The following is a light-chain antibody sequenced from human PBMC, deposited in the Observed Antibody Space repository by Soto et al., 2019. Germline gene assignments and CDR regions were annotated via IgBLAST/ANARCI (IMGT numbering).Light chain of an antibody. CDR2: DVS. CDR1: SSDVGGYDY. Sequence: QSALTQPASVSGSPGQSITISCTGTSSDVGGYDYVSWYQQHPGKAPKLMIYDVSNRPSGVSNRFSGSKSGNTASLTISGLQAEDEADYYCTSCTSSSSLCVFGTGTKVTVL. CDR3: TSCTSSSSLCV. J-gene: IGLJ1*01. V-gene: IGLV2-14*01.